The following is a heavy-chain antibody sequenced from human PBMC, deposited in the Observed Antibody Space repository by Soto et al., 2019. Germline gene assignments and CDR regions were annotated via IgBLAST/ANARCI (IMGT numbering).Heavy chain of an antibody. CDR2: INPNSGGT. Sequence: ASVKVSCKASGYIFTDYYMHWVRQAPGQELGWMGRINPNSGGTNYAQKFQGRVTMTRDMSTSTAYMELSSLRSEDTAVYYCAVGLREDYHSSGMDAGGKGTTVTVPS. J-gene: IGHJ6*04. V-gene: IGHV1-2*06. CDR1: GYIFTDYY. CDR3: AVGLREDYHSSGMDA. D-gene: IGHD1-26*01.